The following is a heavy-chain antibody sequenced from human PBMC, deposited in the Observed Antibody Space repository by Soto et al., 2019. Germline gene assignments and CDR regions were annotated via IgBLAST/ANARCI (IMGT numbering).Heavy chain of an antibody. CDR1: GGTFSSYA. D-gene: IGHD2-21*02. CDR2: IIPIFGTA. Sequence: QVQLVQSGAEVKKPGSSVKVSCKASGGTFSSYAISWVRQAPGQGLEWMGGIIPIFGTANYAQKFQGRVTITADESTSTAYMELSSLRSEDTAVYYCAREAYCGGDCYPPSFDYWGQGTLVTVSS. V-gene: IGHV1-69*01. J-gene: IGHJ4*02. CDR3: AREAYCGGDCYPPSFDY.